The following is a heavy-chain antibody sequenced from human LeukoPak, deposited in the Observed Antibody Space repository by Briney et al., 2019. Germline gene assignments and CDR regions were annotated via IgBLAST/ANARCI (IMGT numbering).Heavy chain of an antibody. D-gene: IGHD2-21*02. V-gene: IGHV3-48*01. CDR3: ARDRDFPRDCFDS. Sequence: GGSLRLSCAASGFTFSSYSMNWVRQAPGKGLEWVSYISSSSSTIYYADSVKGRFTISRDRSKNTVYLQMNSLRVEDTALYYCARDRDFPRDCFDSWSQGTLVTVSS. CDR1: GFTFSSYS. CDR2: ISSSSSTI. J-gene: IGHJ4*02.